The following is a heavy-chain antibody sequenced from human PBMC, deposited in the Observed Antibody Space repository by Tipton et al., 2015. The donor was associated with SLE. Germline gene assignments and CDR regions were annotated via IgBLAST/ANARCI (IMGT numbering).Heavy chain of an antibody. CDR1: GGSISSNLYY. CDR2: IYYTGTT. CDR3: AHDRGSFYYFDD. J-gene: IGHJ4*02. V-gene: IGHV4-39*07. Sequence: TLSLTCTVSGGSISSNLYYWGWFRQSPGKGLEWIGIIYYTGTTHYNPALKSRVTLSVDTSSNQFSLNLTSVTAADTAVYFCAHDRGSFYYFDDWGQGTPVTVSS. D-gene: IGHD3-10*01.